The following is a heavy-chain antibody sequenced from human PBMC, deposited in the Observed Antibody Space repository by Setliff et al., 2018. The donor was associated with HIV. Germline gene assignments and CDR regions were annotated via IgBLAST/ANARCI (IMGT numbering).Heavy chain of an antibody. V-gene: IGHV4-61*09. CDR2: IYTNGYT. CDR3: ALPYCSGGNCWSSASLPPAGWFDP. CDR1: GGSIRSGSYY. D-gene: IGHD2-15*01. J-gene: IGHJ5*02. Sequence: SETLSLTCTVSGGSIRSGSYYWTWIRQPAGKGPEWIGHIYTNGYTNYNPSLKSRVTISVDTSKNQFYLKLSSVTAADTAVYYCALPYCSGGNCWSSASLPPAGWFDPWGQGTLVTVSS.